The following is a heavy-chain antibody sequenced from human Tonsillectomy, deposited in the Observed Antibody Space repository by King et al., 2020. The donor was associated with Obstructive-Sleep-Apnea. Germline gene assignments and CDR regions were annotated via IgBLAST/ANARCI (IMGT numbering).Heavy chain of an antibody. CDR1: GFTFSSSG. V-gene: IGHV3-30*02. J-gene: IGHJ5*02. D-gene: IGHD1-26*01. CDR3: AKAGLGGSYDWLDP. Sequence: VQLVASGGGVVQPGGSLRLSCAASGFTFSSSGMHWVRQAPGKGLEWVAFIRFDGSNKYYADSVKGRFTVSIADSKNTLYLQMNSLEVEDTALYFCAKAGLGGSYDWLDPWGQGTLVTVSS. CDR2: IRFDGSNK.